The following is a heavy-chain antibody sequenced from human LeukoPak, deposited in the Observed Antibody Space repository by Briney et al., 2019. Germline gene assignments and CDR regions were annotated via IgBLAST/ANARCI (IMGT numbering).Heavy chain of an antibody. D-gene: IGHD5-18*01. CDR3: TRWDTTMVLAFDI. V-gene: IGHV3-73*01. CDR1: GFAFSGSA. CDR2: IRTEANSYAT. J-gene: IGHJ3*02. Sequence: GGSLTLSCAASGFAFSGSAMHWVRQASGKGLEWLGRIRTEANSYATAYAASVKGRFTISRDDSKNTAHLQMDSLKTEDTAVYYCTRWDTTMVLAFDIWGQGTMVTVSS.